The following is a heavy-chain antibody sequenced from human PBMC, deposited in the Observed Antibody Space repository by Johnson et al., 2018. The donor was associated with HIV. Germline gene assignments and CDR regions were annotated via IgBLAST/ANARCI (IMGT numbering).Heavy chain of an antibody. CDR2: ISWNSGSI. D-gene: IGHD3-22*01. J-gene: IGHJ3*02. CDR3: ARDSIGYLLADAFDI. V-gene: IGHV3-9*01. CDR1: GFTFDDYA. Sequence: VQLVESGGGLVQPGGSLRLSCAASGFTFDDYAMHWVRQAQGKGLEWVSGISWNSGSIGYADSVKGRFTISRDNSKNTLYLQMNSLRAEDTAVYYCARDSIGYLLADAFDIWGQGTMVTVSS.